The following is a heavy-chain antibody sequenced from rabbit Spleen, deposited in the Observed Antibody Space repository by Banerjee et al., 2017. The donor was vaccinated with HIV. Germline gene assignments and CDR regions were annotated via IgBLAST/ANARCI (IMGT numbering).Heavy chain of an antibody. V-gene: IGHV1S40*01. J-gene: IGHJ6*01. CDR2: IYPDDGDT. CDR1: GFSFSRGFW. CDR3: ARDVDTIYFRFSL. Sequence: QSLEESGGDLVKPEGSLTLTCTASGFSFSRGFWMCWVRQAPGKGLEWVACIYPDDGDTAYANWAKGRFIISKTSSTTVTLQMTSLTAADTATYFCARDVDTIYFRFSLWGPGTLVTVS. D-gene: IGHD1-1*01.